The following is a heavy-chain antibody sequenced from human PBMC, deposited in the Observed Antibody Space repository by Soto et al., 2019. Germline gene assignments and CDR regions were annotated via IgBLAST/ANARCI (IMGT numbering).Heavy chain of an antibody. V-gene: IGHV3-48*01. J-gene: IGHJ4*02. CDR2: ISSSSSTV. D-gene: IGHD3-10*01. CDR3: ARDYSIYGPFAY. CDR1: GFTFYSYS. Sequence: EVHLVESGGGLVQPGGSLRRSCAASGFTFYSYSMNWVRQAPGKGLEWVSYISSSSSTVSYADSVKGRFTISRDNAKNSLYLQMSSLRAEDTAVYYCARDYSIYGPFAYWRQGTLFTVAS.